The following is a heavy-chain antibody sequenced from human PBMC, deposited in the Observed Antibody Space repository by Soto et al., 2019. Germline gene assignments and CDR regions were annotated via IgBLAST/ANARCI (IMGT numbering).Heavy chain of an antibody. CDR1: GGSISSYY. V-gene: IGHV4-59*01. CDR3: ARDLRYCSCGSCYSEWGYYYGMDV. J-gene: IGHJ6*02. D-gene: IGHD2-15*01. Sequence: SGTLSLPCPVSGGSISSYYWSWIRKPPGKGLEGIGYIYYSGSTNYNPSLKSRVTISVDTSKNQFSLKLSSVTAADTAVYYCARDLRYCSCGSCYSEWGYYYGMDVWGQGTTVTVSS. CDR2: IYYSGST.